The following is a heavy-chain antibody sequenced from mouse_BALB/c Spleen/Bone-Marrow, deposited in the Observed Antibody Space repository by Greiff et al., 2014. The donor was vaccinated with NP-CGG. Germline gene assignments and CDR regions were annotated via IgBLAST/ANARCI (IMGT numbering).Heavy chain of an antibody. J-gene: IGHJ4*01. CDR1: GFSLTNYG. D-gene: IGHD1-2*01. CDR3: ARITTATGAMDY. CDR2: IWADGST. Sequence: VMLVESGPDLVAPSQSLSITCTVSGFSLTNYGVHWVRQPPGKGLEWLGVIWADGSTNYNSALMSRLSISKDNSKSQVFFKMNSLQTDDTAMYYCARITTATGAMDYWGQGTSVTVSS. V-gene: IGHV2-9*02.